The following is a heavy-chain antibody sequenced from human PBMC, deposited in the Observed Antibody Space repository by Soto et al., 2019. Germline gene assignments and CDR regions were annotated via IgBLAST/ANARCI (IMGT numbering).Heavy chain of an antibody. Sequence: PGGSLRLSCAASGFTFSSYGMHWVRQAPGKGLEWVAVIWYDGSNKYYADSVKGRFTISRDNSKNTLYLQMNSLRAEDTAVYYCAREYSSSWYWYFDLWGRGTLVTVSS. V-gene: IGHV3-33*01. CDR1: GFTFSSYG. CDR2: IWYDGSNK. J-gene: IGHJ2*01. D-gene: IGHD6-13*01. CDR3: AREYSSSWYWYFDL.